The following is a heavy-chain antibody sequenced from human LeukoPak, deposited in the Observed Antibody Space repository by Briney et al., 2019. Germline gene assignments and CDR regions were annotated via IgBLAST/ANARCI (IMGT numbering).Heavy chain of an antibody. Sequence: SVKVSCKASGGTFSSYAISWVRQAPGQGLEWMGGIIPIFGTPNYAQKFQGRVTITADESTSTAYMELSSLRSEDTAVYYCARDGYCSSWNWFDPWGQGTLVTVSS. V-gene: IGHV1-69*13. CDR3: ARDGYCSSWNWFDP. D-gene: IGHD6-13*01. CDR2: IIPIFGTP. J-gene: IGHJ5*02. CDR1: GGTFSSYA.